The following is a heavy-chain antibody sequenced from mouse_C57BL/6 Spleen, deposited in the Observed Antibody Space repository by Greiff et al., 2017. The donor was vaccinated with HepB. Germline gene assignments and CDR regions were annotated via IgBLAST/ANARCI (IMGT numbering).Heavy chain of an antibody. Sequence: QVHVKQSGAELVRPGASVKLSCKASGYTFTDYYINWVKQRPGQGLEWIARIYPGSGNTYYNEKFKGKATLTAEKSSSTAYMQLSSLTSEDSAVYFCARSREEPFAYWGQGTLVTVSA. CDR1: GYTFTDYY. J-gene: IGHJ3*01. CDR3: ARSREEPFAY. V-gene: IGHV1-76*01. CDR2: IYPGSGNT.